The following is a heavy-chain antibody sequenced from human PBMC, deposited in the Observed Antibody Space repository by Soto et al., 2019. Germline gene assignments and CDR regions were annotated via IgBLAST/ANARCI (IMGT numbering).Heavy chain of an antibody. V-gene: IGHV3-74*01. Sequence: EVRLVESGGGLVQPGGSLRLSCEVSGFTFTDYWMHWVRQGPEKGLVWVSRINSDGESTSYVDSVKGRFTISRDNAKNTLYLQMNSLRAEDTAVYYCARDSPVTTLTMDVWGQGTTVTVSS. CDR1: GFTFTDYW. CDR3: ARDSPVTTLTMDV. CDR2: INSDGEST. D-gene: IGHD4-17*01. J-gene: IGHJ6*02.